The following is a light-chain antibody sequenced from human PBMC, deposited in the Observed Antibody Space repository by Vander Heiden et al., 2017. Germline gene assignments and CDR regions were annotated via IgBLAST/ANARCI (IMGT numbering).Light chain of an antibody. Sequence: IQSSHSPSSLSASVGDRVTITCRVSQVISSDLNWYRQKPGKVPKLLIYSASNVQSGVPSRLSGSGSGTDFTLTISSLQPEDVASFYGQQTNNAPYTFGPGTKVDIK. CDR1: QVISSD. CDR2: SAS. CDR3: QQTNNAPYT. V-gene: IGKV1-27*01. J-gene: IGKJ3*01.